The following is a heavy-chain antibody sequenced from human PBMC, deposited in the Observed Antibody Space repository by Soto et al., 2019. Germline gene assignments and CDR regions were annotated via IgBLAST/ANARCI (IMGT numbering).Heavy chain of an antibody. CDR3: ARSGNDYDSSGQWDAFDI. J-gene: IGHJ3*02. CDR2: IYYSGST. V-gene: IGHV4-31*03. CDR1: GGSISSGGYY. D-gene: IGHD3-22*01. Sequence: QVQLQESGPGLVKPSQTLSLTCTVSGGSISSGGYYWSWIRQHPGKGLEWIGHIYYSGSTYYNPSLKSRVTISVDTSKNQFSLKLSSVTAAYTAVYYCARSGNDYDSSGQWDAFDIWGQGTMVTVSS.